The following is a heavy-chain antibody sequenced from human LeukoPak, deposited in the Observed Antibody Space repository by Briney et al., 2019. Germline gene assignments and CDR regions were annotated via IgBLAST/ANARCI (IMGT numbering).Heavy chain of an antibody. CDR1: GFTFSNYW. Sequence: PGGSLRLSCAASGFTFSNYWMSWVRQAPGKGLEWVASIHQHGNEKYFVDSVRGRFTIYRDNAKNSLYLQLSSVRAEDTAVYYCATLNGPLFEYWGQGTLVTVSS. CDR2: IHQHGNEK. D-gene: IGHD2-8*01. J-gene: IGHJ4*02. V-gene: IGHV3-7*01. CDR3: ATLNGPLFEY.